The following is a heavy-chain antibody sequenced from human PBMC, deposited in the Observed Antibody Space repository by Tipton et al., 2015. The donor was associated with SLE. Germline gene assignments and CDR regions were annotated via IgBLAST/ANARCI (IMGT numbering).Heavy chain of an antibody. CDR2: INHSGST. CDR1: GGSFSGYY. V-gene: IGHV4-34*01. Sequence: TLSLTCAVYGGSFSGYYCRWVRPPPGEGRGGVGEINHSGSTNYNPSLKSRVTISVDTSKNQFSLKLTSLTAADTAVYYCARGLYGDEPGYWGQGTLVTVSS. J-gene: IGHJ4*02. CDR3: ARGLYGDEPGY. D-gene: IGHD4-17*01.